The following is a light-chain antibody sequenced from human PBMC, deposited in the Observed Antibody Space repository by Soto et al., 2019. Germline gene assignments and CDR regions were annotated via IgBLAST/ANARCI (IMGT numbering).Light chain of an antibody. CDR3: QQRSNWPLT. CDR1: QSISVY. V-gene: IGKV3-11*01. Sequence: DIVLTQSPATLSLSPGERATLSCRASQSISVYLAWFQQKPGQAPRLLIYDASHRATGIPARFSGSGSGTDFTLTINKLEPEDFAVYYCQQRSNWPLTFGGGTEVDIK. CDR2: DAS. J-gene: IGKJ4*01.